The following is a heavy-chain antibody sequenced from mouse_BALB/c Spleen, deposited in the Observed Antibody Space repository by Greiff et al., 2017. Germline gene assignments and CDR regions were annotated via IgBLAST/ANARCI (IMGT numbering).Heavy chain of an antibody. CDR1: GFTFSDYY. Sequence: DVMLVESGGGLVKPGGSLKLSCAASGFTFSDYYMYWVRQTPEKRLEWVATISDGGSYTYYPDSVKGRFTISRDNAKNNLYLQMSSLKSEDTAMYYCARGSITTATLDYWGQGTTRTVSS. CDR2: ISDGGSYT. J-gene: IGHJ2*01. V-gene: IGHV5-4*02. CDR3: ARGSITTATLDY. D-gene: IGHD1-2*01.